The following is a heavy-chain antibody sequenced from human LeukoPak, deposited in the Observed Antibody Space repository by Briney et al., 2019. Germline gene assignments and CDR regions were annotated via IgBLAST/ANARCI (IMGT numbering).Heavy chain of an antibody. CDR3: ARAGMAARRGLGYYYYSYMDV. CDR2: INTHTGNP. CDR1: GYTFTNHY. Sequence: ASVKVSCKASGYTFTNHYMHWVRRAPGQGLEWLGWINTHTGNPRYAQGFTGRFVFSLDTSVSTAYLQINSLKAEDTAVYYCARAGMAARRGLGYYYYSYMDVWGKGTTVTVSS. V-gene: IGHV7-4-1*02. J-gene: IGHJ6*03. D-gene: IGHD6-6*01.